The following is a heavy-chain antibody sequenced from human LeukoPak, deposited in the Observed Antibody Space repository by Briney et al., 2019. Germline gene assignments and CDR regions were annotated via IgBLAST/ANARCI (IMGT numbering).Heavy chain of an antibody. V-gene: IGHV4-39*01. J-gene: IGHJ4*02. CDR2: IYNTWGT. Sequence: SETLSLTCSVSGGSIGSGRYYWAWIRQPPGKGLEWIRSIYNTWGTSYNPSLKSRVTMSVDTSKNQFSLRLSSVTAADTAVYYCARNITSVIPAGYFDYWGQGTLVTVSS. CDR3: ARNITSVIPAGYFDY. CDR1: GGSIGSGRYY. D-gene: IGHD2-2*01.